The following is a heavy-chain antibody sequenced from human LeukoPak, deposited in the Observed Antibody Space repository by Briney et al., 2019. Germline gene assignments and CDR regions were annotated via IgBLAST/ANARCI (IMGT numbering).Heavy chain of an antibody. CDR3: ARDLRGIVVVTAIDY. CDR1: GFTFSSYW. D-gene: IGHD2-21*02. V-gene: IGHV3-74*01. J-gene: IGHJ4*02. CDR2: VNTDGSST. Sequence: GGSLRLSCAAFGFTFSSYWMHWVRQAPGKGLVWVSRVNTDGSSTTYADSVKGRFTISRDNAKNTLYLQMNSLRAEDTAVYYCARDLRGIVVVTAIDYWGQGTLVTVSS.